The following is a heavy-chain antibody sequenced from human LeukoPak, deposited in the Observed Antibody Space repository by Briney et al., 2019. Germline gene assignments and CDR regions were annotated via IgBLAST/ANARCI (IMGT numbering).Heavy chain of an antibody. J-gene: IGHJ6*02. D-gene: IGHD3-22*01. CDR1: GGTCSTFS. Sequence: SVKVSCKASGGTCSTFSISWVRQAPGKGLEWMGGIVPIFGTTRYTQKFRGRVTITADESTSTAYMELSSLKSEDTAVFYCARAGRYYDSSGYLDMDVWGQGTTVTVS. V-gene: IGHV1-69*13. CDR2: IVPIFGTT. CDR3: ARAGRYYDSSGYLDMDV.